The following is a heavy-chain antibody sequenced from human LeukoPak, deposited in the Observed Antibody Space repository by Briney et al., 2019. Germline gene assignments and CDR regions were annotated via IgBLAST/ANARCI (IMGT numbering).Heavy chain of an antibody. V-gene: IGHV3-7*01. D-gene: IGHD4/OR15-4a*01. CDR3: ATLPAPYGANFDY. CDR2: IKQDGSEK. J-gene: IGHJ4*02. CDR1: GFTFSSYW. Sequence: PGGSLRLSCAASGFTFSSYWMSWVRQAPGKGLEWVANIKQDGSEKYYVDSVKGRFTISRDNAKNSLYLQMNSLRAEDTAVYYCATLPAPYGANFDYWGQGTLVTVSS.